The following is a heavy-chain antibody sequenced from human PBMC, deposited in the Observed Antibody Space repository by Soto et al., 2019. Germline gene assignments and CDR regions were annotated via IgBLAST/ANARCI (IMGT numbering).Heavy chain of an antibody. V-gene: IGHV1-69*13. Sequence: SVKVSCKASGGTFSSYAISWVRQAPGQGLEWVGGIIPRFGTANYAQKFQGRVTITADESTSTAYMELSSLRSEDTAMYYCAKVKYDSSGYYRNFDYWGQGTLVTSPQ. CDR3: AKVKYDSSGYYRNFDY. CDR2: IIPRFGTA. CDR1: GGTFSSYA. D-gene: IGHD3-22*01. J-gene: IGHJ4*02.